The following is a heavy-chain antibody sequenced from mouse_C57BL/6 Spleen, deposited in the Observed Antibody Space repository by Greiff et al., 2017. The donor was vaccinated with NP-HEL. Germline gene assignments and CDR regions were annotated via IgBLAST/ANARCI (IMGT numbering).Heavy chain of an antibody. CDR3: ARDRGYDEGFAY. J-gene: IGHJ3*01. CDR2: ISDGGSYT. Sequence: EVKLMESGGGLVKPGGSLKLSCAASGFTFSSYAMSWVRQTPEKRLEWVATISDGGSYTYYPDNVKGRFTISRDNAKNNLYLQMSHLKSEDTAMYYCARDRGYDEGFAYWGQGTLVTVSA. D-gene: IGHD2-2*01. CDR1: GFTFSSYA. V-gene: IGHV5-4*01.